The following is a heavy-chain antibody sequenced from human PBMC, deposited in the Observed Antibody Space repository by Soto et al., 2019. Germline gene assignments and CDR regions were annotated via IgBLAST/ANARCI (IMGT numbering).Heavy chain of an antibody. V-gene: IGHV3-23*01. J-gene: IGHJ4*02. CDR1: GFTFNNYA. D-gene: IGHD3-22*01. Sequence: AGGSLRLSCVASGFTFNNYAMSWVRQVPGKGLEWVSGISGSGNTYYADSVKGRFTISRDNSKNTLYLQMISLRTEDTAVYHCAISGGYDNTSPFDYWGQGTQVTVSS. CDR2: ISGSGNT. CDR3: AISGGYDNTSPFDY.